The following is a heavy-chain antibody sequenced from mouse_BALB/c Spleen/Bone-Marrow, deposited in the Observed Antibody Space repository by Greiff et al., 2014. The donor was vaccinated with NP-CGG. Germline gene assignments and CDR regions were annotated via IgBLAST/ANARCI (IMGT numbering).Heavy chain of an antibody. CDR2: IDPANGNT. V-gene: IGHV14-3*02. CDR1: GFNIKDTY. CDR3: ARWEYYAMDY. J-gene: IGHJ4*01. D-gene: IGHD4-1*01. Sequence: EVQLQQSGAELVKPGASVKLSCTASGFNIKDTYMHWVKQRPEQGLEWVGRIDPANGNTKYGPKFQGKATITADTSSNTAYLQLSSLTSEDTAVYYCARWEYYAMDYWGQGTSVTVSS.